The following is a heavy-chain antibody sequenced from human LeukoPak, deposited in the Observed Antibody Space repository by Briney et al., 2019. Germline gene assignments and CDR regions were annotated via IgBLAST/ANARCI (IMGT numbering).Heavy chain of an antibody. CDR1: GFTVSSNH. CDR2: ISRDGST. Sequence: PGGSLRLSCAASGFTVSSNHMSRVRQAPGKGLEWVSVISRDGSTYYADSVKGRFTISRDKSKNTLYLQVNSLRAEDTAMYYCARVSSGTYSFDYWGQGTLVTVSS. D-gene: IGHD3-3*01. CDR3: ARVSSGTYSFDY. J-gene: IGHJ4*02. V-gene: IGHV3-53*01.